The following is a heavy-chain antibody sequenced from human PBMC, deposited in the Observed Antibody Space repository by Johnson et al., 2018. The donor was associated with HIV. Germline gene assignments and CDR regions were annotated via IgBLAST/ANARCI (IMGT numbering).Heavy chain of an antibody. CDR3: ASTRKYTSGPPCAFDF. CDR1: GFTFSSYV. J-gene: IGHJ3*01. V-gene: IGHV3-30*14. D-gene: IGHD3-22*01. Sequence: QVQLVESGGGVVQPGRSLRLSCAASGFTFSSYVMHWVRQPPGKGLEWVAVISYDGSNKYYADSVKGRFTISRDNSKNTLYLQMNSLRAEDTAVYYCASTRKYTSGPPCAFDFWGQGTMVTVSS. CDR2: ISYDGSNK.